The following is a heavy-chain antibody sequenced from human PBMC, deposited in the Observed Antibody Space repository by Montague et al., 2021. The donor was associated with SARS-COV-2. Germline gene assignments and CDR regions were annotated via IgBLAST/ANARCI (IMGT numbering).Heavy chain of an antibody. CDR3: AGFAYRLLCIASYYGMDV. Sequence: SETLSLTCAVYGGSFSVYYWSWIRQPPGKGLEWIGEISHSGSTNYNPSLKRRVTISIDTSKDQFSLKLSSVTAADTAAYYCAGFAYRLLCIASYYGMDVWGPGTTVTVSS. D-gene: IGHD2-2*01. CDR1: GGSFSVYY. V-gene: IGHV4-34*01. CDR2: ISHSGST. J-gene: IGHJ6*02.